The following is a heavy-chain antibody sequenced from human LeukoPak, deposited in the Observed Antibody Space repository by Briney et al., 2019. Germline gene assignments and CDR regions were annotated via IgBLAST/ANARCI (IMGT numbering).Heavy chain of an antibody. D-gene: IGHD2-15*01. CDR2: IPYDGTNK. Sequence: GGSLRLSCAASGFTFSTYAMHWVRQAPGKGLEWVAVIPYDGTNKYYADSVKGRFTISRDNSKNTLYLQMNSLRAEDTAVYYCASGPYCRGGTCSLPFDYWGQGTLVTVSS. CDR1: GFTFSTYA. J-gene: IGHJ4*02. CDR3: ASGPYCRGGTCSLPFDY. V-gene: IGHV3-30*04.